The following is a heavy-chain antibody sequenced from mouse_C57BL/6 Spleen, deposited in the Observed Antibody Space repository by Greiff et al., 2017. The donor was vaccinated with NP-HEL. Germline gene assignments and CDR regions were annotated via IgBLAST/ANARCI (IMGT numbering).Heavy chain of an antibody. CDR3: ARGRHYDLYYYAMDY. CDR1: GYTFTSYW. J-gene: IGHJ4*01. Sequence: VKLQQPGAELVKPGASVKLSCKASGYTFTSYWMHWVKQRPGRGLEWIGRIDPNSGGTKYNEKFKSKATLTVDKPSSTAYMQLSSLTSEDSAVYYCARGRHYDLYYYAMDYWGQGTSVTVSS. D-gene: IGHD2-4*01. CDR2: IDPNSGGT. V-gene: IGHV1-72*01.